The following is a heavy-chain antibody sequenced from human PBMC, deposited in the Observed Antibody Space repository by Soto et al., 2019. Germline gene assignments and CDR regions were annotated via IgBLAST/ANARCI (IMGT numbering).Heavy chain of an antibody. CDR1: GFSLTTSGVG. CDR3: VHDSVGSYGMDV. D-gene: IGHD2-15*01. CDR2: IYWDDDE. V-gene: IGHV2-5*02. J-gene: IGHJ6*02. Sequence: QITLKESGPTLVKPTQTLTLTCTFSGFSLTTSGVGVGWIRQPPGKALEWLALIYWDDDERYSPSLKSRLTLXKXXSKTQVVLTMTNLGPVDTATYYCVHDSVGSYGMDVWGQGTTITVSS.